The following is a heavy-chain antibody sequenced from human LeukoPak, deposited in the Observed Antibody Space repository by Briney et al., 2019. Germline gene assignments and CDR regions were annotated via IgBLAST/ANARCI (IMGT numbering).Heavy chain of an antibody. D-gene: IGHD3-9*01. CDR3: ARSARYYDILTGYYRGDSPYYFDY. J-gene: IGHJ4*02. CDR2: IKQDGSEK. Sequence: GGSLRLSCAASGFTFSSYWMSWVRQAPGKGLEWVANIKQDGSEKYYVDSVKGRLTISRDNAKNSLYLQMNSLRAEDTAVYYCARSARYYDILTGYYRGDSPYYFDYWGQGTLVTVSS. V-gene: IGHV3-7*04. CDR1: GFTFSSYW.